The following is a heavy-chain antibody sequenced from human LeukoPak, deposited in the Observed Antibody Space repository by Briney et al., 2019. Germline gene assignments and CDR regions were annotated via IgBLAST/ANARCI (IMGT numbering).Heavy chain of an antibody. CDR1: GFTFSSYW. CDR2: IKQDGSEK. J-gene: IGHJ4*02. V-gene: IGHV3-7*01. CDR3: ARVGGSYYFDY. D-gene: IGHD1-26*01. Sequence: GSLRLSCAASGFTFSSYWMSWVRQAPGKGLEWVANIKQDGSEKYYVDSVKGRFTISRDNAKNSLHLQMNSLRAEDTAVYYCARVGGSYYFDYWGQGTLVTVSS.